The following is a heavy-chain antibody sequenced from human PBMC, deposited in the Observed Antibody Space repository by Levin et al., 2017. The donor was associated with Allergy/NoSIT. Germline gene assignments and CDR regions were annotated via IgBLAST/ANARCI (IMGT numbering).Heavy chain of an antibody. Sequence: ASVKVSCKASGYTFTSYAMNWVRQAPGQGLEWMGWINTNTGNPTYAQGFTGRFVFSLDTSVSTAYLQISSLKAEDTAVYYCARVASVNPYCSSTSCYVFPFDYWGQGTLVTVSS. J-gene: IGHJ4*02. CDR2: INTNTGNP. D-gene: IGHD2-2*01. CDR1: GYTFTSYA. V-gene: IGHV7-4-1*02. CDR3: ARVASVNPYCSSTSCYVFPFDY.